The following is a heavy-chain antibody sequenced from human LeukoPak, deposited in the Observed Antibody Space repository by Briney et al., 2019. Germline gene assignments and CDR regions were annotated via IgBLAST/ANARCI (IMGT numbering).Heavy chain of an antibody. CDR2: ITSSGGST. J-gene: IGHJ4*02. V-gene: IGHV3-64D*06. CDR3: VKGPTYDY. CDR1: GFTFSNYG. Sequence: GGSLRLSCSASGFTFSNYGMSWARQAPGKGLQYVSAITSSGGSTNYADSVKGRFTISRDNSKNTLYLQMSSLRAEDTAVYYCVKGPTYDYWGQGTLVTVSS.